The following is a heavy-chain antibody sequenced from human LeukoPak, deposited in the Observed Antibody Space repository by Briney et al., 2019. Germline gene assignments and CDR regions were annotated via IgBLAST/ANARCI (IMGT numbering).Heavy chain of an antibody. CDR3: ARHGVGFGELSY. Sequence: SETLSLTCAVSGGTFRGYYWSWIRQPPGKGLAWIGEIDHTGSTNYNPSLESRVTLSVDTSKNQVSLNLNSVTVADTAVYYCARHGVGFGELSYWGQRTLVTVSS. J-gene: IGHJ4*02. V-gene: IGHV4-34*01. CDR1: GGTFRGYY. CDR2: IDHTGST. D-gene: IGHD3-10*01.